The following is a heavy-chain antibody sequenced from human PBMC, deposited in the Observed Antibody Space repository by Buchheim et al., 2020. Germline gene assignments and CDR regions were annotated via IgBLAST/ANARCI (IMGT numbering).Heavy chain of an antibody. D-gene: IGHD2-2*01. CDR3: AMIRYCSTTGCYGAAGGWFDP. J-gene: IGHJ5*02. CDR1: GGSISSSSYY. CDR2: IHYSGST. V-gene: IGHV4-39*01. Sequence: QLQLQESGPGLVKPSETLSLTCSVSGGSISSSSYYWGWIRQPHGKGLEWIGSIHYSGSTSYNPSLKSRVTISVDTSKKQFSLELHSVTAADTAVYYCAMIRYCSTTGCYGAAGGWFDPWEQGTL.